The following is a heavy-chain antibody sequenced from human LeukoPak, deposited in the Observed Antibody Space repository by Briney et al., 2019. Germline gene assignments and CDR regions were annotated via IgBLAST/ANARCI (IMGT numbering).Heavy chain of an antibody. Sequence: ASVKVSCKASGYTFTGYYMHWVRQAPGQGLEWMGWINPNSGGTNYAQKFQGRVTMTRDTSISTAYMELSRLRSDDTAVYYCARREGVRVLPWFGLDYWGQGTLVTVSS. CDR1: GYTFTGYY. V-gene: IGHV1-2*02. J-gene: IGHJ4*02. CDR2: INPNSGGT. D-gene: IGHD3-10*01. CDR3: ARREGVRVLPWFGLDY.